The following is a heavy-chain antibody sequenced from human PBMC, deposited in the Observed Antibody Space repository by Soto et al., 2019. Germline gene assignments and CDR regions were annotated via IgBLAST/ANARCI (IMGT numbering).Heavy chain of an antibody. CDR2: IIPNSGVT. V-gene: IGHV1-2*02. J-gene: IGHJ5*02. CDR1: GYTFTAYY. D-gene: IGHD1-26*01. CDR3: VRSGQRAELDP. Sequence: QVQLVQSGAEVKKPGASVKVSCKASGYTFTAYYLHWVRQAPGQGLEWMGWIIPNSGVTNYAQKFQGRVTLTRDTSISTAYMEVSRLRSDDTAIYYCVRSGQRAELDPWGQATLVTVSS.